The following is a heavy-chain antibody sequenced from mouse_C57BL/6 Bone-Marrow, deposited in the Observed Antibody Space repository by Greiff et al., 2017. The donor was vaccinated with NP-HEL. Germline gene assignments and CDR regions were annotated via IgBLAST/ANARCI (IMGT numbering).Heavy chain of an antibody. V-gene: IGHV10-1*01. CDR3: VRHKTSWFAY. Sequence: EVKVEESGGGLVQPKGSLKLSCAASGFSFNTYAMNWVRQAPGKGLEWVARIRSKSNNYATYYADSVKDRFTISRDDSESMLYLQMNNLKTEDTAMYYCVRHKTSWFAYWGQGTLVTVSA. CDR1: GFSFNTYA. CDR2: IRSKSNNYAT. J-gene: IGHJ3*01.